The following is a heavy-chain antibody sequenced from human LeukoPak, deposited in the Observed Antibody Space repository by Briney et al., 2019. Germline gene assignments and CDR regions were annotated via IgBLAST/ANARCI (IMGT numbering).Heavy chain of an antibody. J-gene: IGHJ5*02. V-gene: IGHV4-59*08. D-gene: IGHD6-19*01. CDR1: GGSISSYY. CDR3: ACSIAVAGDKVGFDP. CDR2: IYYSGST. Sequence: SETLSLTCTVSGGSISSYYWSWIRQPPGKGLEWIGYIYYSGSTNYNPSLKSRVTISVDTSKNQFSLKLSSVTAADTAVYYCACSIAVAGDKVGFDPWGQGILVTVSS.